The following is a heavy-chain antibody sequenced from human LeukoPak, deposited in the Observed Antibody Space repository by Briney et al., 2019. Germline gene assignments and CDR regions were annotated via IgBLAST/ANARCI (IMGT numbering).Heavy chain of an antibody. CDR2: ISYGGSNK. Sequence: GGSLRLSCAASGFTFSSYAMHWVRQAPGKGLEWVAVISYGGSNKYYADSVKGRFTISRDNSKNTLYLQMNSLRAEDTAVYYCATLYYYDSSGYHTGDYWGQGTLVTVSS. V-gene: IGHV3-30-3*01. J-gene: IGHJ4*02. D-gene: IGHD3-22*01. CDR3: ATLYYYDSSGYHTGDY. CDR1: GFTFSSYA.